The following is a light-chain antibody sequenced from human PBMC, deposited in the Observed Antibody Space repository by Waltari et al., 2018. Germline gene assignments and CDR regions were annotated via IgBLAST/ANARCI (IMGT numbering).Light chain of an antibody. CDR1: TRPFPSGHY. Sequence: QAVVTQEPSLTVSPGGTVTLTCGSSTRPFPSGHYPYCVQQKPGQAPRTLIYDTSNKHSWTPARFSGSLLGGKAALTLSGAQPEDEAEYYCLLSYSGALYVFGTGTKVTVL. CDR2: DTS. V-gene: IGLV7-46*01. CDR3: LLSYSGALYV. J-gene: IGLJ1*01.